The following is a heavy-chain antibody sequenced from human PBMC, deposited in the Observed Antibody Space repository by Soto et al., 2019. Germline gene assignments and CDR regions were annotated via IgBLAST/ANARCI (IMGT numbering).Heavy chain of an antibody. CDR3: ARGSKTLLWFGESYFDY. CDR1: GGSFSGYY. D-gene: IGHD3-10*01. Sequence: SETLSLTCAVYGGSFSGYYWSWIRQPPGKELEWIGEINHSGSTNYNPSLKSRVTISVDTSKNQFSLKLSSVTAADTAVYYCARGSKTLLWFGESYFDYWGQGTLVTVSS. V-gene: IGHV4-34*01. CDR2: INHSGST. J-gene: IGHJ4*02.